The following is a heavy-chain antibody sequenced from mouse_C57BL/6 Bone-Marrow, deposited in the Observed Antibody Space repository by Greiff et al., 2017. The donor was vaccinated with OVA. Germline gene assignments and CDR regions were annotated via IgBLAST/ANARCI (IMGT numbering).Heavy chain of an antibody. V-gene: IGHV14-4*01. J-gene: IGHJ4*01. CDR2: IDPENGDT. CDR3: TTPAMDY. Sequence: VQLKESGAELVRPGASVKLSCTASGFNIKDDYMHWVKQRPEQGLEWIGWIDPENGDTEYASKFQGKATITADTSSNTAYLQLSSLTSEDTAVYYCTTPAMDYWGQGTSGTVSS. CDR1: GFNIKDDY.